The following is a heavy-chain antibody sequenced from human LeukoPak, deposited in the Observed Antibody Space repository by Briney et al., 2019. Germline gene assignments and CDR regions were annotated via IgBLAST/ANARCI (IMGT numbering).Heavy chain of an antibody. J-gene: IGHJ4*02. Sequence: GGSLRLSCAASGFTSNNYWMHWVRQAPGKGLVWVSRLYNDGSEANYADSVRGRFTISRDNARNTLYLQMDSLRAEDTAVYYCARASPYSSSTKCYQKLDYWGQGTLVTVSS. V-gene: IGHV3-74*01. D-gene: IGHD2-2*01. CDR3: ARASPYSSSTKCYQKLDY. CDR1: GFTSNNYW. CDR2: LYNDGSEA.